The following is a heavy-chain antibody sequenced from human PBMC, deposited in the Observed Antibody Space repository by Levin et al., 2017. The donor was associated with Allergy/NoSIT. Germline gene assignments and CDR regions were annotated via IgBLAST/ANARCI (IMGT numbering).Heavy chain of an antibody. CDR2: INMSGDT. CDR3: AKGNWFDAFDI. D-gene: IGHD3-9*01. CDR1: GGAIPSGSYY. V-gene: IGHV4-61*02. Sequence: SQTLSLTCTVSGGAIPSGSYYWSWIRQPAGKGLEWIGRINMSGDTYYNPSLKSRVSISVDTSKNLFSLRLSSVTAADTAVYYCAKGNWFDAFDIWGQGTMVTVSS. J-gene: IGHJ3*02.